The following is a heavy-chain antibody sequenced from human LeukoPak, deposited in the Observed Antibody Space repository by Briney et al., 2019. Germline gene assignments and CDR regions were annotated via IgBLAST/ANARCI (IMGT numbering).Heavy chain of an antibody. Sequence: GGSLRLSCAASGFTFSSYAMSWVRQAPGKGLEWVSAISGSGGSTYYADSVKGRFTISRDNSKNTLYLQMNSLRAEDTAVYYCARDRSPLIAAAGNWPDYWGQGTLVTVSS. CDR1: GFTFSSYA. D-gene: IGHD6-13*01. CDR2: ISGSGGST. CDR3: ARDRSPLIAAAGNWPDY. J-gene: IGHJ4*02. V-gene: IGHV3-23*01.